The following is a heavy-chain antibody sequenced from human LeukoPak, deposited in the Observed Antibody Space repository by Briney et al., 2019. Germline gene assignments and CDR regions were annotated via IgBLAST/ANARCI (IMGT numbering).Heavy chain of an antibody. V-gene: IGHV3-21*04. CDR1: GFTFTTYS. Sequence: GGSLRLSCEASGFTFTTYSVTWVRQAPGKGLEWVSIISSGSSAIFSADALKGRFTISRDDAKNLLYLDMNSLRAEDTAVYYCARVVDHDYGDYYLDYWGQGTLVTVSS. CDR2: ISSGSSAI. CDR3: ARVVDHDYGDYYLDY. J-gene: IGHJ4*02. D-gene: IGHD4-17*01.